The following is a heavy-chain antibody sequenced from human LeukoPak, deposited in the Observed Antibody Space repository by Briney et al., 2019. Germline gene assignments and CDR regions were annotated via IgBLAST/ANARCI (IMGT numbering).Heavy chain of an antibody. J-gene: IGHJ4*02. Sequence: GRSLRLSCVASGCTVTSTYITWVRQAPRKGLDWVSIIHISGSTYYADSVRGRFTISRDNSKNTVYLQMHSLRADDTAVYYCARAVEYLPLDYWGQGTLVAVSS. CDR3: ARAVEYLPLDY. V-gene: IGHV3-66*01. D-gene: IGHD2/OR15-2a*01. CDR2: IHISGST. CDR1: GCTVTSTY.